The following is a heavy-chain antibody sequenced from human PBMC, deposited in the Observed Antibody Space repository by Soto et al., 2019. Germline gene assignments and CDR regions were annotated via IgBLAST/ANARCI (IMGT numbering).Heavy chain of an antibody. D-gene: IGHD3-22*01. J-gene: IGHJ6*02. V-gene: IGHV1-58*01. CDR1: GFTFTSSA. Sequence: GASVKVSCKASGFTFTSSAVQWVGQALGQRLEWIGWIVVGSGNTNYAQKFQERVTITRDMSTSTAYMELSSLRSEDTAVYYCAADDSSGYYNNYYYYYGMDVWGQGTTVTVSS. CDR3: AADDSSGYYNNYYYYYGMDV. CDR2: IVVGSGNT.